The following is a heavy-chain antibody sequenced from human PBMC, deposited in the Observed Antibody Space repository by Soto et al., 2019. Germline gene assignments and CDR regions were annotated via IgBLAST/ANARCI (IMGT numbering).Heavy chain of an antibody. V-gene: IGHV1-69*06. D-gene: IGHD2-15*01. CDR2: IIPILGTA. CDR3: ARWGKVAVDFPY. Sequence: QVQLVQSGAEVKKPCSSVKVSCKASGGTFSSYAISWVRQAPGQELEWMGRIIPILGTANYEQKYQGRVAITADKSTSTAYMDLSRLRSEDTSVYYCARWGKVAVDFPYWGQGTLVTVSS. CDR1: GGTFSSYA. J-gene: IGHJ4*02.